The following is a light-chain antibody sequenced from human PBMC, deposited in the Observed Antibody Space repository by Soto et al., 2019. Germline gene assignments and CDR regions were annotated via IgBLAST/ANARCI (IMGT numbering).Light chain of an antibody. CDR2: KVY. Sequence: DVVMTQSPLSLHFTLGEQASLSCSSNQSLVPRDLISYFSWFQQRPGRSPRGLIYKVYNRDSGVTARFRGSGSGTDFAMKISRVEAEDVGVYYCMRGTHWPITVGPGTRMEIK. CDR3: MRGTHWPIT. CDR1: QSLVPRDLISY. V-gene: IGKV2-30*02. J-gene: IGKJ5*01.